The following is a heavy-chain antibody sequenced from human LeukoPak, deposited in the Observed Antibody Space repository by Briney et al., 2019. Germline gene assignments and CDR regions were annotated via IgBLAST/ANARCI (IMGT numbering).Heavy chain of an antibody. Sequence: SQTLSLTCTVSGGSISSGSDYWDWIRQPAGKGLEWIGRIYTSGSTNYNPSLKSRVTISVDTSKNQFSLKLSSVTAADTAVYYCAALAAAHHYYYYGMDVWGQGTTVTVSS. J-gene: IGHJ6*02. CDR1: GGSISSGSDY. CDR2: IYTSGST. V-gene: IGHV4-61*02. D-gene: IGHD6-13*01. CDR3: AALAAAHHYYYYGMDV.